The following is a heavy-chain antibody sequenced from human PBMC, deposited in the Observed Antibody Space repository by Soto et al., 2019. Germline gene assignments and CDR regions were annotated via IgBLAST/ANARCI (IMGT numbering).Heavy chain of an antibody. Sequence: QLQLQESGPGLVKPSETLSLTCTVSGGSISSSSYYWGWIRQPPGKGLEWIGSIYYSGSTYYNPSLKSRVTISVDTSKNQFSLKLSSVTAADTAVYYCARHEPSWSPKGGIVVPWGQGTLVTVSS. D-gene: IGHD3-22*01. CDR2: IYYSGST. CDR3: ARHEPSWSPKGGIVVP. CDR1: GGSISSSSYY. V-gene: IGHV4-39*01. J-gene: IGHJ5*02.